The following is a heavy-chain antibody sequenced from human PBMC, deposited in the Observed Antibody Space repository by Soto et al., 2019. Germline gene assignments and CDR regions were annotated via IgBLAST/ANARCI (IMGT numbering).Heavy chain of an antibody. Sequence: SETLSLTCAVSGYSISSGYYWGWIRQPPGKGLEWIGSIYHSGSTYYNPSLKSRVTISVDTSKNQFSLMLSSVTAADTAVYYCARERNRYGIVGGQGYYYDSSGYYAQRNYYYYGMDVWGQGTTVTVSS. V-gene: IGHV4-38-2*02. CDR3: ARERNRYGIVGGQGYYYDSSGYYAQRNYYYYGMDV. D-gene: IGHD3-22*01. CDR2: IYHSGST. CDR1: GYSISSGYY. J-gene: IGHJ6*02.